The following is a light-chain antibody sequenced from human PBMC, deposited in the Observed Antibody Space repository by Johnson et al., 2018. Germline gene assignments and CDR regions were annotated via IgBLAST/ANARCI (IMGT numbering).Light chain of an antibody. V-gene: IGLV1-51*02. CDR3: RTCDSSLSAGEV. CDR1: SSNIGNNY. J-gene: IGLJ1*01. Sequence: QSVLTQPPSVSAAPGQKVTISCSGSSSNIGNNYVSWYQQLPGTAPKLLIYENNKRPSGIPDRFSGSKSGTSATLGITGLQTGDEADYYCRTCDSSLSAGEVFGTGAKVTVL. CDR2: ENN.